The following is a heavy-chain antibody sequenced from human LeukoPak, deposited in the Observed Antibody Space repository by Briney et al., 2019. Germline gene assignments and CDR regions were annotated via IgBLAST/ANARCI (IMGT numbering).Heavy chain of an antibody. CDR3: ARDRGPYDSSGYPSFDY. Sequence: ASVKVSCKASGYTFTSFGISWVRQAPGQGLEWMGWISAYSGNTNYAQKLQGRVTMTTDTSTSTPYMELRSLRSDDTAVYYCARDRGPYDSSGYPSFDYWGQGTLVTVSS. CDR1: GYTFTSFG. D-gene: IGHD3-22*01. V-gene: IGHV1-18*01. J-gene: IGHJ4*02. CDR2: ISAYSGNT.